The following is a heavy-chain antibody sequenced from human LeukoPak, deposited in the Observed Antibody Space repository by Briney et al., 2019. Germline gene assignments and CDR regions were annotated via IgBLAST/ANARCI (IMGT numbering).Heavy chain of an antibody. CDR3: ARHKYLSLAAPLDS. D-gene: IGHD6-6*01. Sequence: SETLSLTCTVSGGSISSSSYYWGWIRQPPGKGLEWVGSIHYSGSTYYNPSLKSRVTISVDTSENQFSLRLSSVTAADMAVYYCARHKYLSLAAPLDSWGQGTLVTVSS. J-gene: IGHJ4*02. CDR1: GGSISSSSYY. V-gene: IGHV4-39*01. CDR2: IHYSGST.